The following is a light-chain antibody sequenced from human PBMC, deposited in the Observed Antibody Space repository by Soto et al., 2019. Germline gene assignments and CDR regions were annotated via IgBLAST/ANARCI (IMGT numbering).Light chain of an antibody. CDR1: SGNIASNY. CDR3: QSYGSGIQGV. CDR2: EDN. V-gene: IGLV6-57*04. J-gene: IGLJ3*02. Sequence: NFMLTQPHSVSESPGKTVTICCTRSSGNIASNYVQWYQQRPGSAPTTVIYEDNLRPSGVPDRFSGSIDRSSNSASLTISGLKTEDEADYFCQSYGSGIQGVFGGGTKLTVL.